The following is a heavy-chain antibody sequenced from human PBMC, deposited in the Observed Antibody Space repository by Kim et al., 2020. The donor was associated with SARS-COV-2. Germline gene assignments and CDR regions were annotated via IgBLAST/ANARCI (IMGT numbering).Heavy chain of an antibody. CDR2: IKQDGSEK. CDR3: ARVLIRGGGPYYDILTGYRPAAAGNDY. J-gene: IGHJ4*02. Sequence: GGSLRLSCAASGFTFSSYWMSWVRQAPGKGLEWVANIKQDGSEKYYVDSVKGRFTISRDNAKNSLYLQMNSLRAEDTAVYYCARVLIRGGGPYYDILTGYRPAAAGNDYWGQGTLVTVSS. CDR1: GFTFSSYW. V-gene: IGHV3-7*01. D-gene: IGHD3-9*01.